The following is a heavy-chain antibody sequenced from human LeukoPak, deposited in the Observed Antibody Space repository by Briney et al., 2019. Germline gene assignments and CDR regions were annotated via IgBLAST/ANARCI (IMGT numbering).Heavy chain of an antibody. Sequence: PSETLSLTCTVSGGSISSYYWSWIRQPAGKGLEWIGRIYTSGGTNYNPSLKSRVTMSVDTSKNQFSLKLSSVTAADTAVYYCARDRYYYDSSGDAFDIWGQGTMVTVSS. CDR2: IYTSGGT. J-gene: IGHJ3*02. CDR3: ARDRYYYDSSGDAFDI. D-gene: IGHD3-22*01. CDR1: GGSISSYY. V-gene: IGHV4-4*07.